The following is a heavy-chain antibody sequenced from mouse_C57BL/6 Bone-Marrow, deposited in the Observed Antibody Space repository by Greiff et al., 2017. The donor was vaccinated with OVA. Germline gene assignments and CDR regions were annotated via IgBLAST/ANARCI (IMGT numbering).Heavy chain of an antibody. D-gene: IGHD1-1*01. Sequence: SGAELVRPGASVTLSCKASGYTFTDYEMHWVKQTPVHGLEWIGAIDPETGGTAYNQKFKGKAILTADKSSSTAYMELRSLTSEDSAVYDCTRRHYGSSYGAMDYWGQGTSVTVSS. CDR2: IDPETGGT. V-gene: IGHV1-15*01. J-gene: IGHJ4*01. CDR3: TRRHYGSSYGAMDY. CDR1: GYTFTDYE.